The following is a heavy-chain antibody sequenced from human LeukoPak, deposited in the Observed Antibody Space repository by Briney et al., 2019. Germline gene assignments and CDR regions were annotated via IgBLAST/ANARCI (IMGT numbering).Heavy chain of an antibody. D-gene: IGHD4-17*01. CDR3: ARGDYGELLDY. V-gene: IGHV3-9*01. CDR1: GFTFEDYA. CDR2: INWNSAST. J-gene: IGHJ4*02. Sequence: GGSLRLSCAASGFTFEDYAMHWVRQAPGKGLEWVSGINWNSASTGYADSVKGRFTISRDNSKNTLYLQMNSLRAEDTAVYYCARGDYGELLDYWGQGTLVTVSS.